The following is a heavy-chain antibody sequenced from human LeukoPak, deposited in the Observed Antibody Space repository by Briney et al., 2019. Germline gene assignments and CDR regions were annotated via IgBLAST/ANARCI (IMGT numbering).Heavy chain of an antibody. V-gene: IGHV3-53*01. Sequence: GGSLRLSCAASGFTVSSNYMSWVRQAPGKGLEWVSVIYSGGSTYYADSVKGRFTISRDNSKNTLYLQMNSLRAEDTAVYYCAKAGHIVVVTARPLFDYWGQGTLVTVSS. J-gene: IGHJ4*02. CDR1: GFTVSSNY. CDR2: IYSGGST. D-gene: IGHD2-21*02. CDR3: AKAGHIVVVTARPLFDY.